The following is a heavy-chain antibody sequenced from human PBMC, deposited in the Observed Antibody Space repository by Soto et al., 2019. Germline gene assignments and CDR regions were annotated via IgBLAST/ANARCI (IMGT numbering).Heavy chain of an antibody. D-gene: IGHD6-13*01. CDR1: GFTFSRYG. Sequence: QVKLVESGGGVVQPGRSLRLSCAASGFTFSRYGMHWVRQAPGKGLEWVAIICYDGSKKYYADSVKGRFTISRDKSQNTLYLQMNSLRAEDTAVYYCATGAAGTTPYWFDSWGQGTLVTVSS. V-gene: IGHV3-33*01. CDR3: ATGAAGTTPYWFDS. CDR2: ICYDGSKK. J-gene: IGHJ5*01.